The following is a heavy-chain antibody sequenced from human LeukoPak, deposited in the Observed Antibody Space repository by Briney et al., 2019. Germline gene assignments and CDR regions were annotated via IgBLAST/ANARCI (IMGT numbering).Heavy chain of an antibody. V-gene: IGHV3-7*01. Sequence: GGSLRLSCAASRFTFSNYWMSWVRQAPGKGLEWVANIKEDGSDQYYVDSVEGRFTISRDNAKNSLYLQMNSLRADDTAVYYCAGGFMGYCSGGTCFGYWGQGTLVTVSS. J-gene: IGHJ4*02. CDR2: IKEDGSDQ. D-gene: IGHD2-15*01. CDR3: AGGFMGYCSGGTCFGY. CDR1: RFTFSNYW.